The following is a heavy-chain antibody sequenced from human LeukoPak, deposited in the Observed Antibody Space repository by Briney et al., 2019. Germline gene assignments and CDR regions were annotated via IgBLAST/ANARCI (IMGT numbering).Heavy chain of an antibody. J-gene: IGHJ4*02. D-gene: IGHD3-10*01. CDR2: IIPIFGTA. V-gene: IGHV1-69*05. Sequence: SVKVSCKASGGTFSSYAISWVRQAPGQGLEWMGGIIPIFGTANYAQKFQGRVTITTDESTSTAYMELSSLRSDDTAVYFCAKPLYGSGSYHYSFFENWGQGTLVTVSS. CDR3: AKPLYGSGSYHYSFFEN. CDR1: GGTFSSYA.